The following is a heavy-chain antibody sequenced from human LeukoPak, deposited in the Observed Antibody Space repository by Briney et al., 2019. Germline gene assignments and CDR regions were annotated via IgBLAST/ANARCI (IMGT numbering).Heavy chain of an antibody. D-gene: IGHD3-10*01. Sequence: GGSLRLSCAASGFTFSNYAMHWVRQPPGKGLEYVSAINSNGGGTYYVDSVKGRFTISRDNSENMLYLQMGSLRAEDMGVYYCVRVGSSGSFDYWGQGALVTVSS. J-gene: IGHJ4*02. CDR1: GFTFSNYA. V-gene: IGHV3-64*02. CDR3: VRVGSSGSFDY. CDR2: INSNGGGT.